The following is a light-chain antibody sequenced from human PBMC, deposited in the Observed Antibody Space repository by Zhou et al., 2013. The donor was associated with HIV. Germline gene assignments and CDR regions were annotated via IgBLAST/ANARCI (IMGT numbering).Light chain of an antibody. J-gene: IGKJ2*01. CDR2: DAS. Sequence: AIRMTQSPSSFSASTGDRVTITCRASQGISSYLAWYQHKPGKPPKLLISDASDLESGVPSRFSGTGSGTYFTFTISSLQPEDFATYYCQHFDLLPRTLFGQGT. CDR3: QHFDLLPRTL. V-gene: IGKV1-8*01. CDR1: QGISSY.